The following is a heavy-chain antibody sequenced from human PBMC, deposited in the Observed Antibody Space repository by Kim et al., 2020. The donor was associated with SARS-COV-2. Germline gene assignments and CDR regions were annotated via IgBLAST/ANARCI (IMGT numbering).Heavy chain of an antibody. D-gene: IGHD6-19*01. CDR2: INHRGTT. CDR3: ARGAVAVAGRYFQH. Sequence: SETLSLTCAVYGGSFSGYYWTWIRQSPGKGLEWIGEINHRGTTNYSPSLKSRVTMSVDTSKKQFSLNLSSVTAADTAVYYCARGAVAVAGRYFQHWGQGSLISVSS. CDR1: GGSFSGYY. J-gene: IGHJ1*01. V-gene: IGHV4-34*01.